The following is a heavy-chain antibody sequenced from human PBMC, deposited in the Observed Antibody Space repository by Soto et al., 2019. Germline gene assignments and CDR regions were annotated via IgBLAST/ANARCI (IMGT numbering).Heavy chain of an antibody. V-gene: IGHV4-39*01. Sequence: PSETLSLTCTVSGGSISSSSYYWGWIRQPPGKGLEWIGSIFYSGSTNYNPSLKSRVTISVDTSKNQFSLKLSSVTAADTAVYYCARGSMVRGANYYYYYCMDVWGQGTTVTAP. CDR3: ARGSMVRGANYYYYYCMDV. CDR2: IFYSGST. J-gene: IGHJ6*02. CDR1: GGSISSSSYY. D-gene: IGHD3-10*01.